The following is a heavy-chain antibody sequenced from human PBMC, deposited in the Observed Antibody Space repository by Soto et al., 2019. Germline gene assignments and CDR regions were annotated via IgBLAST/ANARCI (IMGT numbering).Heavy chain of an antibody. V-gene: IGHV3-9*01. CDR3: ARGYSSSWYYFDY. CDR1: GFTFDDYA. J-gene: IGHJ4*02. D-gene: IGHD6-13*01. CDR2: ISWNSGSI. Sequence: EVQLVESGGGLVQPGRSLRLSCAASGFTFDDYAMHWVRQAPGKGLEWVSGISWNSGSIGYADSVKGRFTISRDNAKSSLYLQMNSLRAEDTALYYCARGYSSSWYYFDYWGQGTLVTVSS.